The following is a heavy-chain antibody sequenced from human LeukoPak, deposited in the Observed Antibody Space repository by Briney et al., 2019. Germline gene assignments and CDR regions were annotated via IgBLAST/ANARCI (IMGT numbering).Heavy chain of an antibody. CDR1: GGSISSSSYY. J-gene: IGHJ5*02. D-gene: IGHD3-3*01. V-gene: IGHV4-39*07. Sequence: SETLSLTCTVSGGSISSSSYYWGWIRQPPGKGLEWIGSIYYSGSTYYNPSLKSRVTISVDTSKNQFSLKLSSVTAADTAVYYCARTYDFWSGGSDNWFDPWGQGTLVTVSS. CDR2: IYYSGST. CDR3: ARTYDFWSGGSDNWFDP.